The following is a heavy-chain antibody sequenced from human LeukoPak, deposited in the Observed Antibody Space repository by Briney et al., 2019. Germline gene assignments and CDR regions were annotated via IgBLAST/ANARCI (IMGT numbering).Heavy chain of an antibody. CDR1: GFTFSSYS. D-gene: IGHD3-22*01. V-gene: IGHV3-21*01. CDR2: ISSSSSYI. J-gene: IGHJ3*02. CDR3: ARVGYYDSSGHDAFDI. Sequence: GGSLRLSCAASGFTFSSYSMNWVRQAPGKGLEWVSSISSSSSYIYYADSVKGRFTISRDNAKNSLYLQMNSLRAEDTAAYYCARVGYYDSSGHDAFDIWGQGTMVTVSS.